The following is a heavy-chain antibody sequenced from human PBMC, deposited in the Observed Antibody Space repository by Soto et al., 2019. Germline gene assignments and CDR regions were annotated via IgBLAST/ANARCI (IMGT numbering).Heavy chain of an antibody. CDR2: IYDSESA. Sequence: QVQLQESGPGLVKPSQTLSLTCSVSGESISSGGYYWSWIRHHPGKGLEWIGYIYDSESAYYNPSLNSRVTISMDTSKNHFAMRLSSVTAADTAVYYCARASSSSSAADYWGQGTLATVS. J-gene: IGHJ4*02. CDR1: GESISSGGYY. D-gene: IGHD6-6*01. CDR3: ARASSSSSAADY. V-gene: IGHV4-31*03.